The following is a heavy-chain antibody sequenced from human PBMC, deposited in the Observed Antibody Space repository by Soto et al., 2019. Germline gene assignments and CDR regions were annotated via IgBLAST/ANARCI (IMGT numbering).Heavy chain of an antibody. V-gene: IGHV1-3*01. CDR2: INAGNGNT. J-gene: IGHJ4*02. Sequence: QVQLVQSGAEVKKPGASVKVSCKASGYTFTSSAMHWVRQAPGQRLEWMGWINAGNGNTKYSQKFQGRVTITRDTSASTAYMELSRLRSEDTAVYYCARPWGVASGSGSYYDYWGQGTLVTVSS. CDR3: ARPWGVASGSGSYYDY. D-gene: IGHD3-10*01. CDR1: GYTFTSSA.